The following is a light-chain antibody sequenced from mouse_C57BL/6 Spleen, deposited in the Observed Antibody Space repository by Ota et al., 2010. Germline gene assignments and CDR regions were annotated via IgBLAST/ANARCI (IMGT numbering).Light chain of an antibody. CDR1: QDINSY. J-gene: IGKJ2*01. V-gene: IGKV14-111*01. CDR3: LQYDEFPYT. Sequence: DIKMTQSPSSMYASLGERVTITCKASQDINSYLSWFQQKPGKSPKTLIYRANRLVDGVPSRFSGSGSGQDYSLTFSSLECEDMGIYYCLQYDEFPYTFGGGTKLEIK. CDR2: RAN.